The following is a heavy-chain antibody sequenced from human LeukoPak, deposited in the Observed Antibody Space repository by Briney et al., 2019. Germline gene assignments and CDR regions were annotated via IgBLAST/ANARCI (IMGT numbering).Heavy chain of an antibody. D-gene: IGHD2-15*01. V-gene: IGHV4-39*07. Sequence: KPSETLSLTCTVSGGSISSSSYYWGWIRQPPGKGLEWIGSIYYSGSTYYNPSLKSRVTISVDTSKNQFSLKLSSVTAADTAVYYCASSRDSVWGKGTTVTVSS. J-gene: IGHJ6*04. CDR3: ASSRDSV. CDR1: GGSISSSSYY. CDR2: IYYSGST.